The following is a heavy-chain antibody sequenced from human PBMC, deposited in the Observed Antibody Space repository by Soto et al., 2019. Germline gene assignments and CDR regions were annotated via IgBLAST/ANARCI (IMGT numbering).Heavy chain of an antibody. CDR1: GFNFRGYG. V-gene: IGHV3-30*02. CDR3: ARDGVGITTYFGYFDY. D-gene: IGHD1-26*01. CDR2: TRHDGSNT. J-gene: IGHJ4*02. Sequence: GGSLRLSCEVSGFNFRGYGMHWVRQAPGKGLEWVAITRHDGSNTYYADSVRGRFTISRDNSKNMLYLQMNSLRVEDTAVYYCARDGVGITTYFGYFDYWGQGTLVTVSS.